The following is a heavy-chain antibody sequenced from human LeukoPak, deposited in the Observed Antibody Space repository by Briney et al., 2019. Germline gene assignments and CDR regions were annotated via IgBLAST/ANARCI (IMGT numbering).Heavy chain of an antibody. CDR1: GFTFSSYW. CDR2: IKQDGSEK. CDR3: ARLDYYGSGSYQVDY. J-gene: IGHJ4*02. Sequence: PGGSLRLSCAASGFTFSSYWMSWVRQALGKGLEWVANIKQDGSEKHYVDSVKGRFTISRDNAKNSLYLQMNSLRAEDTAVYYCARLDYYGSGSYQVDYWGQGTLVTVSS. D-gene: IGHD3-10*01. V-gene: IGHV3-7*03.